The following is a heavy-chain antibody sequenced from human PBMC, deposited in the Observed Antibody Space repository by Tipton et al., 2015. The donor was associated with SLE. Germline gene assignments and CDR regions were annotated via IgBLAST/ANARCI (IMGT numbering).Heavy chain of an antibody. J-gene: IGHJ1*01. CDR1: GYTFTSYD. CDR2: MNPNSGNT. CDR3: ARGLPGQLLSPKYFQH. V-gene: IGHV1-8*01. Sequence: QLVQSGAEVKKPGASVKVSCKASGYTFTSYDINWVRQATGQGLEWMGWMNPNSGNTGYAQKFQGRVTMTRNTSISTAYMELSSLRSEDTAVYYCARGLPGQLLSPKYFQHWGQGTLVTVSS. D-gene: IGHD2-2*01.